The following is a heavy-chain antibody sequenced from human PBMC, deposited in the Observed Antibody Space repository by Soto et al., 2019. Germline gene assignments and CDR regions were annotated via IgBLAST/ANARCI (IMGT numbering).Heavy chain of an antibody. CDR1: GYTFTSYA. D-gene: IGHD3-22*01. Sequence: QVQLVQSGAEEKKPGASVKVSCKASGYTFTSYAMHWVRQAPGQRLEWMGWINAGNGNTKYSQKFQGRVTITSDTAASTAYMELSSLRSEDTAVYSCARGSGYYYCDDYWGQGTLVTVSS. V-gene: IGHV1-3*05. J-gene: IGHJ4*02. CDR2: INAGNGNT. CDR3: ARGSGYYYCDDY.